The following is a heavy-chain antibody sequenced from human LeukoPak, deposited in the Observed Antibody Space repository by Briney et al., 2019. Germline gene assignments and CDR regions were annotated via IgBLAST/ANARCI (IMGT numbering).Heavy chain of an antibody. CDR3: ARAPITIFGVAPDY. D-gene: IGHD3-3*01. CDR1: GGSFSGYY. Sequence: PSETLSLTCAVYGGSFSGYYWSWIRQPPGKGLEWIGEINHSGSTNYNPSLKSRVTISVDTSKNQFSLKLSAVTAADTAVYYCARAPITIFGVAPDYWGQGTLVTVSS. J-gene: IGHJ4*02. V-gene: IGHV4-34*01. CDR2: INHSGST.